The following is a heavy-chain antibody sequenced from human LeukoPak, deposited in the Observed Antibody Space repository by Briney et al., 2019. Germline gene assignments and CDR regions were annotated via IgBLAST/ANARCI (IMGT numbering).Heavy chain of an antibody. CDR2: IYTSGST. V-gene: IGHV4-4*09. CDR3: ARHKSSVTTIDY. CDR1: GGSISSYY. Sequence: SETLSLTCTVSGGSISSYYWSWIRQPPGKGLEWIGYIYTSGSTNYNPSLKSRVTISIVTSKNQFSLKLSSVTAADTAVYYCARHKSSVTTIDYWGQGTLVTVSS. D-gene: IGHD4-17*01. J-gene: IGHJ4*02.